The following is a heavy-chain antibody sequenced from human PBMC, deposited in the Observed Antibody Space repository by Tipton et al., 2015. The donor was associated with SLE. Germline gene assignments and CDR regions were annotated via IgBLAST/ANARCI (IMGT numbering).Heavy chain of an antibody. V-gene: IGHV4-34*01. D-gene: IGHD3-10*01. CDR3: ARGLRGVGFDV. CDR2: INHGGST. Sequence: TLSLTCSIYGESFGGYYWSWIRQPPGKGLEWIGEINHGGSTNYNPSLKSRVTISVDTSKNQFSLKLSSVTAADTAVYYCARGLRGVGFDVWGHGTTVIVSS. CDR1: GESFGGYY. J-gene: IGHJ6*02.